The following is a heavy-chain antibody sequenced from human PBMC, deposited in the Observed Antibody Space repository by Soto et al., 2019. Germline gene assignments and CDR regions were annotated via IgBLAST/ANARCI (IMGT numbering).Heavy chain of an antibody. CDR2: IYYSGST. V-gene: IGHV4-31*03. CDR1: GGSISSGGYY. CDR3: ARDAVVVPAANHYYYGMDV. J-gene: IGHJ6*02. D-gene: IGHD2-2*01. Sequence: LSLTCTVSGGSISSGGYYWSWIRQHPGKGLEWIGYIYYSGSTYYNPSLKSRVTISVDTSKNQFSLKLSSVTAADTAVYYCARDAVVVPAANHYYYGMDVWGQGTTVTVSS.